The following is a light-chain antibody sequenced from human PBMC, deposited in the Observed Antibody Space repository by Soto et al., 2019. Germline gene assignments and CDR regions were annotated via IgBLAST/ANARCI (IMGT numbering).Light chain of an antibody. CDR3: QYYGSSIT. J-gene: IGKJ4*01. V-gene: IGKV3-20*01. CDR1: QTISNFH. Sequence: EIVVTQSPGTLSLSPGDRATLSCRTSQTISNFHLAWYQQKPGRSPRLLIYGTSTRATGGIAGRFSGSGSGTDFTLTISRLEPEDFAVYYCQYYGSSITFGGGTTVEIK. CDR2: GTS.